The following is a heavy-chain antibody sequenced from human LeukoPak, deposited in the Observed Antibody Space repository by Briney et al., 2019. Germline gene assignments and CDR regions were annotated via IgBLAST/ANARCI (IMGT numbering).Heavy chain of an antibody. CDR1: GGSITSSSYY. CDR3: ARDPIGTYDSSGYGFDDAFDI. CDR2: IYYTGST. D-gene: IGHD3-22*01. V-gene: IGHV4-39*07. J-gene: IGHJ3*02. Sequence: SETLSLTCTVSGGSITSSSYYWGWIRQPPGKGPEWIGSIYYTGSTNYNPSLKSRVTISVDTSKNQFSLKLSSVTAADTAVYYCARDPIGTYDSSGYGFDDAFDIWGQGTMVTVSS.